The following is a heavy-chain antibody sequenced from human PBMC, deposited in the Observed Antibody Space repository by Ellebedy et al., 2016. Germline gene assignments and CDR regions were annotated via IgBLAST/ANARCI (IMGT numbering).Heavy chain of an antibody. D-gene: IGHD5-24*01. J-gene: IGHJ3*02. V-gene: IGHV4-34*01. CDR2: INHSGST. CDR1: GGSFSGYY. CDR3: ARVHIFLRDGYNYDAFDI. Sequence: SETLSLTCAVYGGSFSGYYWSWIRQPPGKGLEWIGEINHSGSTNYNPSLKSRVTISVDTSKNQFSLKLSSVTAADTAVYYCARVHIFLRDGYNYDAFDIWGQGTMVTVSS.